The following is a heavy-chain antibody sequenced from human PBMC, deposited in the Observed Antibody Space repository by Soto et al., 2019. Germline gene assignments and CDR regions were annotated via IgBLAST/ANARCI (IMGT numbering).Heavy chain of an antibody. CDR3: ARGYCSSTSCYYPQYYDFWSGYFAFDY. Sequence: LSLTCAAYGGSFSGYYWSWIRQPPGKGLEWIGEINHSGSTNYNPSLKSRVTISVDTSKNQFSLKLSSVTAADTAVYYCARGYCSSTSCYYPQYYDFWSGYFAFDYWGQGTLVTVSS. CDR1: GGSFSGYY. CDR2: INHSGST. D-gene: IGHD3-3*01. J-gene: IGHJ4*02. V-gene: IGHV4-34*01.